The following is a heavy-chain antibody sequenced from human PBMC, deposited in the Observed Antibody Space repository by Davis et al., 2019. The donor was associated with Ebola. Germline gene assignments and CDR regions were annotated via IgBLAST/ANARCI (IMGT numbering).Heavy chain of an antibody. CDR1: GFTVRSTY. Sequence: GESLKISCAASGFTVRSTYMSWVRQAPGKGLEWVSVIYSGGTTRYADYADSVKGRFTISRDYSKNTLYLQMNSLRDEDTAVYYCARDKRSSWYGGMDVWGQGTTVTVSS. V-gene: IGHV3-66*01. J-gene: IGHJ6*02. CDR3: ARDKRSSWYGGMDV. D-gene: IGHD6-19*01. CDR2: IYSGGTTRYA.